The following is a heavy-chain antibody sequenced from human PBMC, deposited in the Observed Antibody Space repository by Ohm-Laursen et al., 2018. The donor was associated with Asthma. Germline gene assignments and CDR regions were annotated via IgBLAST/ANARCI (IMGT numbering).Heavy chain of an antibody. CDR1: GYTFSRYS. D-gene: IGHD7-27*01. CDR2: ISSSSSYI. V-gene: IGHV3-21*01. J-gene: IGHJ4*02. CDR3: ANANWGSESPLSG. Sequence: SLRLSCAASGYTFSRYSIHWVRQVPGKGLEWVSSISSSSSYIYYADSVKGRFTISRDNAKNSLYLQMNSLRAEDTAVYYCANANWGSESPLSGWGQGTLVTVSS.